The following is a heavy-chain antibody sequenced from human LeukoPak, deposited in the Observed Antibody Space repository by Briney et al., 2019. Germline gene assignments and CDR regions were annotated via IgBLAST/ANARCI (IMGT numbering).Heavy chain of an antibody. Sequence: PGGSLRLSCTASGFIFSGSWMAWIRQAPAKGLEWVAIIKKDGSEKYYVDSMKGPFTISRDNAKNSLFLQMNSLRAEDTAIYYCTTDTWYSAGHWGQGTLVTVSS. J-gene: IGHJ4*02. CDR1: GFIFSGSW. CDR2: IKKDGSEK. V-gene: IGHV3-7*03. CDR3: TTDTWYSAGH. D-gene: IGHD2-15*01.